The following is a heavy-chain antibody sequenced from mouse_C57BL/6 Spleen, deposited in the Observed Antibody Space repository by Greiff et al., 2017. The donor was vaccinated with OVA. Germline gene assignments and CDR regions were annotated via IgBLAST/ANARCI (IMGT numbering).Heavy chain of an antibody. J-gene: IGHJ3*01. CDR3: AREYYYGSSHGGFAY. D-gene: IGHD1-1*01. V-gene: IGHV3-6*01. Sequence: ESGPGLVKPSQSLSLTCSVTGYSITSGYYWNWIRQFPGNKLEWMGYISYDGSNNYNPSLKNRISITRDTSKNQFFLKLNSVTTEDTATYYCAREYYYGSSHGGFAYWGQGTLVTVSA. CDR2: ISYDGSN. CDR1: GYSITSGYY.